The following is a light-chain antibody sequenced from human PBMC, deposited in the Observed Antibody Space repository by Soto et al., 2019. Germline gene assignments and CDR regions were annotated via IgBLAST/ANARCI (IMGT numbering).Light chain of an antibody. CDR1: QSIKSD. Sequence: EILMTQSPVTLSVSPGEGATLSCRASQSIKSDLAWYQLKPGQAPRLLIRSHSTRPTGVPARLSGSGSETDFAVTSSSRQSDDFGVYYCLQYNDWPGTVGQGTKVEV. V-gene: IGKV3-15*01. CDR2: SHS. J-gene: IGKJ1*01. CDR3: LQYNDWPGT.